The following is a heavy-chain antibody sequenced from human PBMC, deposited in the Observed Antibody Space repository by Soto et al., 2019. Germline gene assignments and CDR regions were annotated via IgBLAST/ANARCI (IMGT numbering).Heavy chain of an antibody. CDR2: INAGNGNT. CDR3: ARTAPRGYCTNGVCPGTFDY. V-gene: IGHV1-3*01. CDR1: GYTFTSYA. J-gene: IGHJ4*02. D-gene: IGHD2-8*01. Sequence: ASVKVSCKASGYTFTSYAMHWVRQAPGQRLEWMGWINAGNGNTKYSQKFQGRVTITRDTSASTAYMELSSLRSEDTAVYFFARTAPRGYCTNGVCPGTFDYWGLGTLVTVSS.